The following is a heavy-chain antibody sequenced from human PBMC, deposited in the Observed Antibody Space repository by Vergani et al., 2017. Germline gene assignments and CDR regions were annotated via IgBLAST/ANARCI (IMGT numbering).Heavy chain of an antibody. J-gene: IGHJ4*02. CDR3: GRVADFYGLGSRLLGR. CDR1: GASVNSYY. D-gene: IGHD3-10*01. CDR2: MYHSGST. V-gene: IGHV4-59*02. Sequence: QVKLQESGPGLVKPSETLSLTCTVSGASVNSYYWSWIRQPPRKELEWIGYMYHSGSTNYNSSLEMRVSISGDTSKNQFSLKLNSVTAAGTAVDYCGRVADFYGLGSRLLGRWGQGVQVTVSS.